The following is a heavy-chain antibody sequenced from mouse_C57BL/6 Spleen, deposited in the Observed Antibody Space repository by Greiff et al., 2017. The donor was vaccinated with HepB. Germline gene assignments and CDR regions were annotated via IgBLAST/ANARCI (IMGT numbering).Heavy chain of an antibody. CDR2: IYPGDGDT. CDR3: ARSSMYDGYYLRFAY. Sequence: VQLQQSGAELVKPGASVKISCKASGYAFSSYWMNWVKQRPGKGLEWIGQIYPGDGDTNYNGKFKGKATLTADKSSSTAYMQLSSLTSEDSAVYFCARSSMYDGYYLRFAYWGQGTLVTVSA. V-gene: IGHV1-80*01. J-gene: IGHJ3*01. D-gene: IGHD2-3*01. CDR1: GYAFSSYW.